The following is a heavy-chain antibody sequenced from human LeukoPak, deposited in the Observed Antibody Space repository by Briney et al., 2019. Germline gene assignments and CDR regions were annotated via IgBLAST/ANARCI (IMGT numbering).Heavy chain of an antibody. D-gene: IGHD1-26*01. J-gene: IGHJ5*02. CDR1: GGSISGSSYY. Sequence: SETLSLTCTVSGGSISGSSYYWGWIRQPPGKGLEWIGSIYYSGSTYYNPSLKSRVTISVDTSKNQFSLKLGSVTAADTAVYYCARGVGATPHNWFDPWGQGTLVTVSS. CDR3: ARGVGATPHNWFDP. CDR2: IYYSGST. V-gene: IGHV4-39*01.